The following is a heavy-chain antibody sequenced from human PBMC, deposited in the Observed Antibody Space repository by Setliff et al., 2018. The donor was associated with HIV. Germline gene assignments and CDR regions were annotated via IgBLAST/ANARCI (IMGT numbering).Heavy chain of an antibody. CDR1: GGTFSSYA. Sequence: GASVKVSCKASGGTFSSYAISWVRQAPGQGLEWMGGIIPIFGTANYAQKFQGRVTITTDESTSTAYMELSSLRSEDTAVYYCARERGYCSSTSCYAPYYYYGMDVWGQGTTVTVSS. CDR2: IIPIFGTA. J-gene: IGHJ6*02. CDR3: ARERGYCSSTSCYAPYYYYGMDV. V-gene: IGHV1-69*05. D-gene: IGHD2-2*01.